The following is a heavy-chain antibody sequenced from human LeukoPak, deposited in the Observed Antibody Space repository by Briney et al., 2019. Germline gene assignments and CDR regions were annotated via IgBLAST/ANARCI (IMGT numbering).Heavy chain of an antibody. CDR1: GFTFSRYT. J-gene: IGHJ4*02. D-gene: IGHD1-26*01. V-gene: IGHV3-21*01. Sequence: TTGGSLRLSCAASGFTFSRYTVNWVRQAPGKGLEWVSSITSSSTYIYYADSVKGRFTISRDNAKNSLYLHMNSLRAEDTAVYYCTRGTGSYDYWGQGTRVTVSS. CDR3: TRGTGSYDY. CDR2: ITSSSTYI.